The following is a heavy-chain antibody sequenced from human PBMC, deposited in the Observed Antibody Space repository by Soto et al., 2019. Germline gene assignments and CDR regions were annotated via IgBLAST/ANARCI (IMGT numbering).Heavy chain of an antibody. CDR1: GYTFTSYG. CDR2: ISAYNGNT. Sequence: ASVKVSCKASGYTFTSYGISWVRQAPGQGLEWMGWISAYNGNTNYAQKLQGRVTMTTDTSTSTAYMELRSLRSDDTAVYYCARTPKIYGSSGYYFDYWGQGTLVTVSS. J-gene: IGHJ4*02. V-gene: IGHV1-18*01. D-gene: IGHD3-22*01. CDR3: ARTPKIYGSSGYYFDY.